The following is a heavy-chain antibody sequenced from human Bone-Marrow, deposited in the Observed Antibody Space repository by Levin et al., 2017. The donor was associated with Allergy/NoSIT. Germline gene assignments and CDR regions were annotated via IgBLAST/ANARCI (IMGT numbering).Heavy chain of an antibody. CDR1: GGSISSYY. Sequence: PSETLSLTCTVSGGSISSYYWSWIRQPAGKGLEWIGRIYTSGSTNYNPSLKSRVTMSVDTSKNQFSLKLSSVTAADTAVYYCAREDGPAADNPYYYYGMDVWGQGTTVTVSS. J-gene: IGHJ6*02. CDR2: IYTSGST. V-gene: IGHV4-4*07. CDR3: AREDGPAADNPYYYYGMDV. D-gene: IGHD2-2*01.